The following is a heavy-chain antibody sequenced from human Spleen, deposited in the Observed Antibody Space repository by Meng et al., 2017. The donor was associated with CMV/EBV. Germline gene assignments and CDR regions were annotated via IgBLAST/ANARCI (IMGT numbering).Heavy chain of an antibody. D-gene: IGHD4-17*01. J-gene: IGHJ4*02. V-gene: IGHV4-38-2*02. CDR1: GYSISSGYY. Sequence: SETLSLTCTVSGYSISSGYYWGWIRQPPGKGLEWIGSIYHSGSTYYNPSLKSRVTISRDNAKNSLYLQMDTLRAEDTAVYYCATSTVTNNRRPKPFDNWGQGTLVTVSS. CDR3: ATSTVTNNRRPKPFDN. CDR2: IYHSGST.